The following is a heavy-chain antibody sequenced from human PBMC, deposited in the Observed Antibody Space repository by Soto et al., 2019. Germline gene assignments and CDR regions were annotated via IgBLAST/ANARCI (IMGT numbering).Heavy chain of an antibody. J-gene: IGHJ6*02. D-gene: IGHD5-12*01. V-gene: IGHV1-69*01. CDR2: SIPIFGTA. Sequence: QVQLVQSGAEVKKPASSVKVSCKASGGTFNNYPITWVRQAPGEGLEWMGGSIPIFGTANYAQNFQGRVPISVDESTSTAYMELSSLRSEDTAVYYCARGRGYSGDDHYYYFDMDVWGQGTTVTVSS. CDR3: ARGRGYSGDDHYYYFDMDV. CDR1: GGTFNNYP.